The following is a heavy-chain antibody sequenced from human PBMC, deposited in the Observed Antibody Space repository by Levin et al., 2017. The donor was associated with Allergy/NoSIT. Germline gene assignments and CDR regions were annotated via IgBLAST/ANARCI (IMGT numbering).Heavy chain of an antibody. D-gene: IGHD2-2*01. CDR1: GGSISSYY. CDR2: IYYSGST. J-gene: IGHJ3*02. Sequence: SETLSLTCSVSGGSISSYYWSWIRQPPGKGLEWIGFIYYSGSTNHNPSLKSRVTISVDTSENQFSLKLASVTAADTAVYFCARAQHQLLGDAFDIWGPGTMVTVSS. V-gene: IGHV4-59*01. CDR3: ARAQHQLLGDAFDI.